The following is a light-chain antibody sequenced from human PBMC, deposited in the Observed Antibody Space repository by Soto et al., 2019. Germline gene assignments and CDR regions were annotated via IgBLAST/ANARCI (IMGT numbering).Light chain of an antibody. V-gene: IGKV1-5*01. Sequence: DIQMTQSPSTLSASVGDRVTITCRASQSIRSWLAWYQQKPGKAPKLLIYDAYSLESGAPSRFSASGSGTEFTLTISGLQPDDFATYYCHQYNSYTWTFGQGTKVDI. CDR3: HQYNSYTWT. CDR1: QSIRSW. J-gene: IGKJ1*01. CDR2: DAY.